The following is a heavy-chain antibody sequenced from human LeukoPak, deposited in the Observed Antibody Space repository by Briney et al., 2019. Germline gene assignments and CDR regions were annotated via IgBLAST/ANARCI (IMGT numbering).Heavy chain of an antibody. CDR1: GYTFTSYA. J-gene: IGHJ5*02. V-gene: IGHV7-4-1*02. Sequence: ASVKVSCKASGYTFTSYAMNWVRQAPGRGLEWMGLINTNTGNPTYAQGLIGRFVLCLDTSARTASLQISSLKAEDTAVYYCGRDSRMYRSGWYAGFDLWGQGTVVTVSS. CDR3: GRDSRMYRSGWYAGFDL. CDR2: INTNTGNP. D-gene: IGHD6-19*01.